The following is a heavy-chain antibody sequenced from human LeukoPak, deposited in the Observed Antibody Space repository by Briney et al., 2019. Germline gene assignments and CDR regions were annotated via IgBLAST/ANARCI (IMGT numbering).Heavy chain of an antibody. Sequence: GGSLRLSCAASGFTFSSCSMHWVRQAPGKGLEWVAVISYDGSNKYYVDSVKGRFTISRDNSKNTLYLQMNSLRAEDTALYYCTKDSSSGSSYYFHGMDVWGQGTTVTVS. CDR3: TKDSSSGSSYYFHGMDV. J-gene: IGHJ6*02. D-gene: IGHD3-10*01. CDR1: GFTFSSCS. V-gene: IGHV3-30*18. CDR2: ISYDGSNK.